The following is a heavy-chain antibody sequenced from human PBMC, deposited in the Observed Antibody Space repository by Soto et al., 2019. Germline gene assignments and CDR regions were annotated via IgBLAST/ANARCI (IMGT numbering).Heavy chain of an antibody. CDR1: GFTFSSYA. CDR2: ISGYGAST. J-gene: IGHJ3*01. Sequence: EAQLLESGGGLVQPGGSLRLSCAASGFTFSSYAMSWVRQAPGKGLEWVSGISGYGASTDYADSVKGRFTISRDNSKNTLYLQMNSLRAEDTAVYYCAKQRGGFELWGEGTKVTVSS. CDR3: AKQRGGFEL. V-gene: IGHV3-23*01.